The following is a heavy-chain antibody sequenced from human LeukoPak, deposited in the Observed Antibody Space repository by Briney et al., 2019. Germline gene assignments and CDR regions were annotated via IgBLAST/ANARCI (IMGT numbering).Heavy chain of an antibody. CDR2: IRYDGSNK. D-gene: IGHD2-15*01. V-gene: IGHV3-30*02. CDR1: GFTFISYG. Sequence: GGSLRLSCAASGFTFISYGMHWVRQAPGKGLEWVAFIRYDGSNKYYADSVKGRFTISRDNSKNTLYLQTKSLRAEDMAVYYCARGIRGGKPYCSGGSCFSDDHPLFDYWGQGTRVTVSS. CDR3: ARGIRGGKPYCSGGSCFSDDHPLFDY. J-gene: IGHJ4*02.